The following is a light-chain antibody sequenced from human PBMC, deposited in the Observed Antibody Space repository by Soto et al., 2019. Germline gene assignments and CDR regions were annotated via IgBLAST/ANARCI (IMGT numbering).Light chain of an antibody. CDR1: QSVSSSY. Sequence: EIVLTQSPGTLSLSPGERATLSCRASQSVSSSYLAWYQQKPGQAPRLLIYGASSRATGIPDRFSGSGSGTDFTLTISRLEPDDFAVYYCQQYGSSPTFGGGTKVESK. J-gene: IGKJ4*01. CDR3: QQYGSSPT. V-gene: IGKV3-20*01. CDR2: GAS.